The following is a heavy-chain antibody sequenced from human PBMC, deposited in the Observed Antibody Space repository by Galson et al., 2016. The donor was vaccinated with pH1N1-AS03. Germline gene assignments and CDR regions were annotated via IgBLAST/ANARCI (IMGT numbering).Heavy chain of an antibody. D-gene: IGHD5-12*01. CDR2: ISYGGNND. CDR1: GFAFSHYG. J-gene: IGHJ6*02. CDR3: ARDEYNDYDTYYYGMDV. V-gene: IGHV3-33*01. Sequence: SLRLSCAASGFAFSHYGMHWVRQAPGKGLEWVAVISYGGNNDYYGDSLKGRFTISRDNSRNTLYLQMNNLRAEDTAVYYCARDEYNDYDTYYYGMDVWGQGTTVIVSS.